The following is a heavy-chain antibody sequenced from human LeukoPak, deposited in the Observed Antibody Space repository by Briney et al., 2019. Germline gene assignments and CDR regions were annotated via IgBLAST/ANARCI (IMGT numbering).Heavy chain of an antibody. Sequence: NPSETLSLTCTVSGGSISRGDYYWGWVRQPPGRGLEWIGEIYHSGSTYYNPSLKSRVTISVDTSKNQFSLKLSSVTAADTAVYYCARLKGKYSSSWGNFDYWGQGTLVAVSS. V-gene: IGHV4-39*01. CDR3: ARLKGKYSSSWGNFDY. CDR2: IYHSGST. CDR1: GGSISRGDYY. D-gene: IGHD6-13*01. J-gene: IGHJ4*02.